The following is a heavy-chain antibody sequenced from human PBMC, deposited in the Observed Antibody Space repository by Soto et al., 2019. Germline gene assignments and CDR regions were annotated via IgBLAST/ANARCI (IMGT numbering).Heavy chain of an antibody. CDR2: ISAYNGNT. CDR1: GYTFTSYG. CDR3: VWVAPPEDY. V-gene: IGHV1-18*01. Sequence: QVQLVQSGAEVKKPGASVKVSCKASGYTFTSYGISWVRQAPGQGLEWMGWISAYNGNTNYAQKLQGRVTMPTDTSTSMAYMERMSLSCHDTAVYFCVWVAPPEDYWGQGALVTVAS. D-gene: IGHD1-26*01. J-gene: IGHJ4*02.